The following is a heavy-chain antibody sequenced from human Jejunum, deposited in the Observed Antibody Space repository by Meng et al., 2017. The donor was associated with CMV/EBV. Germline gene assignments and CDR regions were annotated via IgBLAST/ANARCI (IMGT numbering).Heavy chain of an antibody. CDR1: GVSISRYY. CDR2: ISPSGGT. Sequence: VSGVSISRYYWTWIRQSPGRRLEWIAYISPSGGTSRNPSLKSRVTMSADTSKSQLSLTLTSVTAADTAVYYCARLYGSSSDSPFDPWGQGTLVTVSS. J-gene: IGHJ5*02. CDR3: ARLYGSSSDSPFDP. V-gene: IGHV4-59*01. D-gene: IGHD6-6*01.